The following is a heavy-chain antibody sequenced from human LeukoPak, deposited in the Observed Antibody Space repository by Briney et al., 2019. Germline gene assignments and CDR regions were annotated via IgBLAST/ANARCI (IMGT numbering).Heavy chain of an antibody. CDR1: GYTFTSYY. D-gene: IGHD4-11*01. Sequence: ASVKVSCKASGYTFTSYYMHWMRQAPGQGLEWMGIINPSGGSTSYAQKFQGRVTMTRDTSTSTVYMELSSLRSEDTAVYYCARVRPVTTTFDYWGQGTLVTVSS. V-gene: IGHV1-46*01. J-gene: IGHJ4*02. CDR2: INPSGGST. CDR3: ARVRPVTTTFDY.